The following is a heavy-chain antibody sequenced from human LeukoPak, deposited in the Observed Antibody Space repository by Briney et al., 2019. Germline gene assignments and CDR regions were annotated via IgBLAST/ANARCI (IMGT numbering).Heavy chain of an antibody. D-gene: IGHD2-2*01. CDR2: IYTSGST. Sequence: SETLSLTCTVSGGSISSYYWSWIRQPAGKGLEWIGRIYTSGSTNYNPSLKSRVTISVDTSKNQFSLKLSSVTAADTAVYYCARDSCSSTSCSFDYWGQGTLVTVSS. CDR1: GGSISSYY. J-gene: IGHJ4*02. CDR3: ARDSCSSTSCSFDY. V-gene: IGHV4-4*07.